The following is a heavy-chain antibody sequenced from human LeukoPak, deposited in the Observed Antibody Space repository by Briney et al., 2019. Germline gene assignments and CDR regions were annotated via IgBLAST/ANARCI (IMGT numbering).Heavy chain of an antibody. CDR3: ATTAAGLYYYYMDV. CDR1: GGSIRSYY. CDR2: IYTSGST. V-gene: IGHV4-4*08. D-gene: IGHD6-13*01. Sequence: PSETLSLTCTVSGGSIRSYYWSWIRQPPGKGLEWIGRIYTSGSTNYNPSLKSRVTISVDTSKNQFSLKLSSVTAADTAVYYCATTAAGLYYYYMDVWGKGTTVTVSS. J-gene: IGHJ6*03.